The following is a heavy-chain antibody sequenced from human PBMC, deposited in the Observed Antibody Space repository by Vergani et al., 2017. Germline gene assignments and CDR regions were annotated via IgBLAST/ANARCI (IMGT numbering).Heavy chain of an antibody. J-gene: IGHJ4*02. Sequence: QVQLVESGGGVVQPGRSLRLSCAASGFTFSSYGMHWVRQAPGKGLEWVAVISYDGSNKYYADSVKGRFTISRDNSKNTLYLQMNSLRAEDTAVYYCARDKEGWIAARGGSDYWGQGTLVTVSS. CDR3: ARDKEGWIAARGGSDY. D-gene: IGHD6-6*01. CDR2: ISYDGSNK. CDR1: GFTFSSYG. V-gene: IGHV3-30*03.